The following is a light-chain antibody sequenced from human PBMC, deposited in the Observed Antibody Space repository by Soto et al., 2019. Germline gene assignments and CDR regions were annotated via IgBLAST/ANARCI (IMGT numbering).Light chain of an antibody. CDR1: QSISSW. Sequence: DIPMTQSPSTLSASVGDRVTITCRASQSISSWLAWYQQKPGKAPNLLIYKASSLQSGVPSRFSGSGSGTEFTLTLSSLKPDDCGTYYCQQYNDKWTFGQRTKVEIK. CDR2: KAS. CDR3: QQYNDKWT. J-gene: IGKJ1*01. V-gene: IGKV1-5*03.